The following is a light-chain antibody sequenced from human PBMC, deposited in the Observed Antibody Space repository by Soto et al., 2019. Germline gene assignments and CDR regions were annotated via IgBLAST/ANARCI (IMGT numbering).Light chain of an antibody. CDR2: SAS. CDR1: QGISNY. Sequence: DIQMTQSPSSLSASVGDRVTITCRASQGISNYLAWYQQKPGKVPKLLIYSASTLQSGVPSRFSGSGSETDFTLTISSLEPEDVATYYRQHYNNAPYTFGQGTKLEIK. J-gene: IGKJ2*01. V-gene: IGKV1-27*01. CDR3: QHYNNAPYT.